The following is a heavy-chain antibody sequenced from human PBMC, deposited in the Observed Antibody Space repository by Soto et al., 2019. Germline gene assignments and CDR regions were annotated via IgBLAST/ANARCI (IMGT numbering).Heavy chain of an antibody. D-gene: IGHD5-12*01. CDR1: GGSVSSGAYY. V-gene: IGHV4-31*03. J-gene: IGHJ3*02. CDR2: IYYSGST. Sequence: SETLSLTCTVSGGSVSSGAYYWTWIRQRPGKGLEWIGHIYYSGSTYYSPSLKSRLSISLDTSKNQFSLRLSSVTAADTAMYYCARARLRAVYAFDIWGQGTMVTVS. CDR3: ARARLRAVYAFDI.